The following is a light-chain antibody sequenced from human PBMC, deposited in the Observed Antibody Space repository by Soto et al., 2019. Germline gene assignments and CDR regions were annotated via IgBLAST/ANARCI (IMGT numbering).Light chain of an antibody. CDR1: QSISSY. J-gene: IGKJ5*01. Sequence: DMQLTQSPPSLSASVGDRVTLTCRASQSISSYLNWYQQKPGKAPKLLIYAASSLQSGVPSRFSGSGSGTDFTLTISSLQPEDFATYYCQQSYSTPPITFGQGTRLEIK. CDR3: QQSYSTPPIT. V-gene: IGKV1-39*01. CDR2: AAS.